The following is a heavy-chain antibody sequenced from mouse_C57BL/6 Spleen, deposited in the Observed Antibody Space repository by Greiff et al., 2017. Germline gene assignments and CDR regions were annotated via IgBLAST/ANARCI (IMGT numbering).Heavy chain of an antibody. CDR2: IRLKSDNYAT. Sequence: EVHLVESGGGLVQPGGSMKLSCVASGFTFSNYWMNWVRQSPEKGLEWVAQIRLKSDNYATHYAESVKGRFTISRDESKSSVYLQMNNLRAEDTGIYYCTDYYGIDYWGQGTTLTVSS. V-gene: IGHV6-3*01. J-gene: IGHJ2*01. CDR3: TDYYGIDY. D-gene: IGHD1-1*01. CDR1: GFTFSNYW.